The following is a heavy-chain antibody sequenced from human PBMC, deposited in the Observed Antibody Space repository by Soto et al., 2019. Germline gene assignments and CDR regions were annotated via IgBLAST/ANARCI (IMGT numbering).Heavy chain of an antibody. Sequence: SETLSLTCTVSGGSISSYYWTWIRQPPGKGLEWIGYIYYSGSINYNPSLESRVTMSIDTSKNQFSLKLSSVTAADTAVYYCARQGYYDILAGFDNLLFDYWGRGTLVTSPQ. CDR1: GGSISSYY. CDR3: ARQGYYDILAGFDNLLFDY. CDR2: IYYSGSI. J-gene: IGHJ4*02. V-gene: IGHV4-59*01. D-gene: IGHD3-9*01.